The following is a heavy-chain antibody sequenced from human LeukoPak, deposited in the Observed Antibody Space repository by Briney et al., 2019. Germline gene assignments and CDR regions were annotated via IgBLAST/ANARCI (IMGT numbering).Heavy chain of an antibody. Sequence: PGGSLRLSCAASGFTFSSYAMSWVRQAPGKGLEWVSAISATASNTYYADSVKGRFTISRDNSKSTLYLQMNSLRAEDTAVYYCAKDRTTVTTWDFDYWGQGTLVTVSS. CDR1: GFTFSSYA. CDR3: AKDRTTVTTWDFDY. CDR2: ISATASNT. V-gene: IGHV3-23*01. D-gene: IGHD4-11*01. J-gene: IGHJ4*02.